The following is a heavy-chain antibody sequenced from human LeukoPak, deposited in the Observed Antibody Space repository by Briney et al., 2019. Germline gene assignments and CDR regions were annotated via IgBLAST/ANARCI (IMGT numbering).Heavy chain of an antibody. J-gene: IGHJ6*03. CDR2: ISDSGGST. D-gene: IGHD3-10*01. CDR3: ARVSGSYGSGSYFPYYYYMDV. Sequence: GGSLRLSCAASGFTFSSYAMNWVRQAPGKGLEWVSGISDSGGSTYYADSVKGRFTISRDNSKNTLYLQMNSLRAEDTAVYYCARVSGSYGSGSYFPYYYYMDVWGKGTTVTVSS. V-gene: IGHV3-23*01. CDR1: GFTFSSYA.